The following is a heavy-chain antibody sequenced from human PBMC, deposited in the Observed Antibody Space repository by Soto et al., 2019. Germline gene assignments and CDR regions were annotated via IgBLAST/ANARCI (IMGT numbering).Heavy chain of an antibody. CDR1: GFTFSRYA. D-gene: IGHD3-10*01. Sequence: GGSLRLSCAASGFTFSRYAMTWIRQARGKGLEWVSKISGDATTTYYADSVKGRFTVSRDNAKNSVYLQMNSLRVEDTAVYYCASDPYYYASGFWGQGTLVTVSS. V-gene: IGHV3-11*01. CDR3: ASDPYYYASGF. CDR2: ISGDATTT. J-gene: IGHJ4*02.